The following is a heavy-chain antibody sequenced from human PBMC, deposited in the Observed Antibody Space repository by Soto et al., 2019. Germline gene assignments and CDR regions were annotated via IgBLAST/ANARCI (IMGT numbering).Heavy chain of an antibody. CDR3: ASYGTCSGGSCDLDY. J-gene: IGHJ4*02. CDR1: GYSFTSYC. Sequence: SLKISGKVSGYSFTSYCIGWVRQMPGKGLEWMGIIYPCDSDTRYSPSFQGQVTISADKSISTAYLQWSSLKASDTAMYYCASYGTCSGGSCDLDYWGQGTLVTVSS. CDR2: IYPCDSDT. D-gene: IGHD2-15*01. V-gene: IGHV5-51*01.